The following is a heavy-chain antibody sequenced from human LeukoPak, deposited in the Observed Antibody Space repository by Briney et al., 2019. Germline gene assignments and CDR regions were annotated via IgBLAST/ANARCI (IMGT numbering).Heavy chain of an antibody. V-gene: IGHV4-59*01. CDR2: IYYSGST. CDR3: ARDGRGLSGSYYSFDY. CDR1: DDSITMYY. J-gene: IGHJ4*02. D-gene: IGHD1-26*01. Sequence: SETLSLTCSVSDDSITMYYWTWIRQPPGKGLEWIGYIYYSGSTNYNPSLKSRVTISVDTSKNQFSLKLSSVTAADTAVYYCARDGRGLSGSYYSFDYWGQGTLVTVSS.